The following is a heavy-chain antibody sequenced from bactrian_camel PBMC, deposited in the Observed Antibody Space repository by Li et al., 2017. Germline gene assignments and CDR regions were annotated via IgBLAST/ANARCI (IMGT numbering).Heavy chain of an antibody. CDR1: GVSWSSYS. D-gene: IGHD3*01. V-gene: IGHV3S55*01. J-gene: IGHJ4*01. CDR2: SVGMST. CDR3: AAGFARNGYCSFLQSNHNY. Sequence: VQLVESGGGSVHTGGSLRLSCLVSGVSWSSYSMAWFRLVTGKEREGVAASVGMSTYYADSVKGRFTVSQDSIKNILYLQMNSLKREDTAMYYCAAGFARNGYCSFLQSNHNYWGQGTQVTVS.